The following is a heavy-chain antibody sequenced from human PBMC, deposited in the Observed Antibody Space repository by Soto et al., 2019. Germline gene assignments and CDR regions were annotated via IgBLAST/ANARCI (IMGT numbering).Heavy chain of an antibody. CDR3: ARIRQLLFVS. CDR2: FGGTGNTT. CDR1: GFTFRVYA. Sequence: VHLSESGGALVQPGGSLRLSCAASGFTFRVYAMSWFRQAPGGGLEWVSAFGGTGNTTYYADSVKGRFIIARDNSRDTLYLQMTSLRVEDTAVYYCARIRQLLFVSWGQGTLVSVSS. D-gene: IGHD2-2*01. J-gene: IGHJ4*02. V-gene: IGHV3-23*01.